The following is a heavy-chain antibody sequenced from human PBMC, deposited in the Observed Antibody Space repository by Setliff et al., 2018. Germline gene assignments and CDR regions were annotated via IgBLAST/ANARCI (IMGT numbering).Heavy chain of an antibody. Sequence: PGGSLRLSCAASEFTFRNYYMHWVRQAPGKGLMWVSYIKSDGSNTHYADSVEGRFTISRDNAKNTLYLQMNSLRAEDTAVYYCAKVIGGYPPKPSDYWGQGTLVTVSS. D-gene: IGHD3-16*02. CDR3: AKVIGGYPPKPSDY. CDR1: EFTFRNYY. J-gene: IGHJ4*02. V-gene: IGHV3-74*01. CDR2: IKSDGSNT.